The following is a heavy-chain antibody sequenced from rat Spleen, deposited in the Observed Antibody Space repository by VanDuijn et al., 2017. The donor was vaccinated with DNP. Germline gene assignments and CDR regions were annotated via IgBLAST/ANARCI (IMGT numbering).Heavy chain of an antibody. D-gene: IGHD1-6*01. V-gene: IGHV5-25*01. CDR3: ARRGYYGSYWYFDF. J-gene: IGHJ1*01. CDR2: ISTSGGST. CDR1: GFTFSNYD. Sequence: EVQLVESGGGLVQHGRSLKLSCAASGFTFSNYDMAWVRQAPTKGLEWVASISTSGGSTYYRDSVKGRFTVSRDNAKSTLYLQMDSLRSEDTATYYWARRGYYGSYWYFDFWGPGSMVTGSS.